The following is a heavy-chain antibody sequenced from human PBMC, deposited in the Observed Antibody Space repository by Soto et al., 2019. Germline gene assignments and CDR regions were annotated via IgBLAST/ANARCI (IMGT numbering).Heavy chain of an antibody. D-gene: IGHD5-12*01. CDR1: GYTFTSYG. CDR3: ARDLRRGYSGYDSDY. CDR2: ISAYNGNT. J-gene: IGHJ4*02. V-gene: IGHV1-18*01. Sequence: ASVKVSCKASGYTFTSYGISWVRQAPGQGLEWMGWISAYNGNTNYAQKLQGRVTMTTDTSTSTAYMELRSLRSDDTAVYYCARDLRRGYSGYDSDYWGQGTLVTVSS.